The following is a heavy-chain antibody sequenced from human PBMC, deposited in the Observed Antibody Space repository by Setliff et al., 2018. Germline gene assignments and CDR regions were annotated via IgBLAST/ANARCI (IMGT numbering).Heavy chain of an antibody. J-gene: IGHJ4*02. Sequence: ASVKVSCKASGYTSTSYGISWVRQAPGQGLEWMGWISAYNGNTNYAQKLQGRVTMTTDTSTSTAYMELRSLRSDDTAVYYCARTYCGGDCYPSPFDYWGQGTLVTVSS. D-gene: IGHD2-21*02. CDR3: ARTYCGGDCYPSPFDY. V-gene: IGHV1-18*01. CDR1: GYTSTSYG. CDR2: ISAYNGNT.